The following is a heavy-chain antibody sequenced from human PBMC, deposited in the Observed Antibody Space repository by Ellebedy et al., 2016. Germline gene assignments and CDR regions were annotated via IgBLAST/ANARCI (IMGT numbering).Heavy chain of an antibody. CDR3: ARVWGDYGDNGFYGMDV. D-gene: IGHD4-17*01. CDR2: IYYSGST. CDR1: GGSFSGYY. J-gene: IGHJ6*02. Sequence: SETLSLTCAVYGGSFSGYYWSWIRQPPGKGLEWIGYIYYSGSTNYNPSLKSRVTISVDTSKKQFSLKLSSVTAADTAVYYCARVWGDYGDNGFYGMDVWGQGTTVTVSS. V-gene: IGHV4-59*12.